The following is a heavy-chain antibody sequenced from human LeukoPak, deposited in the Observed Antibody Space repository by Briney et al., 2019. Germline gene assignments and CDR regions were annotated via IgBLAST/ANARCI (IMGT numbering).Heavy chain of an antibody. Sequence: ASVKVSCKASGGTFSSYAISWVRQAPGQGLEWMGRIIPIFGTANYAQKFQGRVTITTDESTSTAYMELSSLRSEDTAVYHCARVAGYTSFFDYWGQGTLVTVSS. D-gene: IGHD6-19*01. CDR3: ARVAGYTSFFDY. CDR2: IIPIFGTA. V-gene: IGHV1-69*05. J-gene: IGHJ4*02. CDR1: GGTFSSYA.